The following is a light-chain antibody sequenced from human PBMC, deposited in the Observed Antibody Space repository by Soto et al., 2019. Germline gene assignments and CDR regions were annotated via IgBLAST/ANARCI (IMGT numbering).Light chain of an antibody. V-gene: IGKV3-11*01. J-gene: IGKJ4*01. CDR3: QQRSNGFT. CDR1: QSVSNF. CDR2: DAS. Sequence: EIVLTQSPATLSLSPGERATLSCRASQSVSNFLAWYQQKPGQAPRLLIYDASSRATGIPARFSGSGSGTDFTRTISSLEPEDFAVYYCQQRSNGFTFGGGTKVEIK.